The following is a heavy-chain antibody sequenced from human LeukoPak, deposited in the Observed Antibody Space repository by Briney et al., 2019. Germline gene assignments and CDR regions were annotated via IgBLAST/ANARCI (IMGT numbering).Heavy chain of an antibody. Sequence: SVKVSCKTSGGTFNSHIFGWVRQAPGQGLEWMGRITPIIDSTKYAQTFQGRLTVSADKSTTTVYMELSGLRIEDTAVYYCTRVNLRGSNYNWFDPWGQGTQVIVSS. V-gene: IGHV1-69*08. CDR1: GGTFNSHI. CDR2: ITPIIDST. J-gene: IGHJ5*02. CDR3: TRVNLRGSNYNWFDP. D-gene: IGHD1-26*01.